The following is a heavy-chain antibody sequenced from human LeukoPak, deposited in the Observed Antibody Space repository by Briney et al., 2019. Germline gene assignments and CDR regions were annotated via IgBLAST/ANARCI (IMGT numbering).Heavy chain of an antibody. CDR1: GFTVSSNY. CDR3: ARGREMATNGDAFDI. D-gene: IGHD5-24*01. Sequence: PGGSLRLSCAASGFTVSSNYMSWVRQAPGKGLEWVSVIYSGGSTYYADSVKGRFTISRDNSKNTLYLQMNSLRAEDTAVYYCARGREMATNGDAFDIWGQGTMVTVSS. V-gene: IGHV3-53*01. CDR2: IYSGGST. J-gene: IGHJ3*02.